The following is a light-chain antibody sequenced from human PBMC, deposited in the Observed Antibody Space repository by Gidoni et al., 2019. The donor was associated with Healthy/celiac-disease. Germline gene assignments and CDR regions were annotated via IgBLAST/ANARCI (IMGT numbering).Light chain of an antibody. J-gene: IGLJ3*02. V-gene: IGLV2-14*01. Sequence: QSALTQPASVSGSPGQSITISCTGTSSDVGGYNYVSWYQQHPGKDPKLMIYDVSNRPSGVSNRFAGYKSGNTASLTISGLQAEDEADYYCSSYTSSSTWVFGGGTKLTVL. CDR1: SSDVGGYNY. CDR2: DVS. CDR3: SSYTSSSTWV.